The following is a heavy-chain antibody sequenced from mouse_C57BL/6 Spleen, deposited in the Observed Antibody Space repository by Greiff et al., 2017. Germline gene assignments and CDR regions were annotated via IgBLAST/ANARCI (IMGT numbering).Heavy chain of an antibody. CDR2: IDPETGGT. J-gene: IGHJ2*01. CDR1: GYTFTDYE. Sequence: QVHVKQSGAELVRPGASVTLSCKASGYTFTDYEMHWVKQTPVHGLEWIGAIDPETGGTAYNQKFKGKAILTADKSSSTAYMELRSLTSEDSAVYYCTREDSNYIDYWGQGTTLTVSS. V-gene: IGHV1-15*01. D-gene: IGHD2-5*01. CDR3: TREDSNYIDY.